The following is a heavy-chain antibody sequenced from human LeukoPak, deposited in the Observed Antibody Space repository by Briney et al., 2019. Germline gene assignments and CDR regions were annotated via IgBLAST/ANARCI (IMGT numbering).Heavy chain of an antibody. CDR2: INHSGST. D-gene: IGHD6-19*01. J-gene: IGHJ6*03. CDR1: GGSISSGGYY. CDR3: ATLHSGWGYYYMDV. Sequence: SETLSLTCTVSGGSISSGGYYWSWIRQPPGKGLEWIGEINHSGSTNYNPSLKSRVTISVDTSKNQFSLKLSSVTAADTAVYYCATLHSGWGYYYMDVWGKGTTVTVSS. V-gene: IGHV4-61*08.